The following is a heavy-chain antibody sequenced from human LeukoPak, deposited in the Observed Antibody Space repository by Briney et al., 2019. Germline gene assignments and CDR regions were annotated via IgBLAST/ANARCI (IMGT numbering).Heavy chain of an antibody. CDR3: ARARTDYDFWSGYYRYNWFDP. V-gene: IGHV1-69*06. J-gene: IGHJ5*02. D-gene: IGHD3-3*01. CDR1: GGTFSSYA. CDR2: IIPIFGTA. Sequence: ASVKVSCKASGGTFSSYASSWVRQAPGQGLEWMGGIIPIFGTANYAQKFQGRVTITADKSTSTAYMELSSLRSEDTAVYYCARARTDYDFWSGYYRYNWFDPWGQGTLVTVSS.